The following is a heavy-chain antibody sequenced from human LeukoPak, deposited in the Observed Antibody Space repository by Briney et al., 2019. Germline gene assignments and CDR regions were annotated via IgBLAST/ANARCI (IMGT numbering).Heavy chain of an antibody. J-gene: IGHJ4*02. V-gene: IGHV1-2*06. D-gene: IGHD2-2*01. CDR3: ARDSRVSGDY. Sequence: GASVKVSCKTSGYTFTGYYIHWVRQAPGQGLEWLGRIDPNSGGTSYAHNFQGRVTMTRDTSISTAYMDLGSLRSDDTAVYYCARDSRVSGDYWGQGTLVTVPS. CDR1: GYTFTGYY. CDR2: IDPNSGGT.